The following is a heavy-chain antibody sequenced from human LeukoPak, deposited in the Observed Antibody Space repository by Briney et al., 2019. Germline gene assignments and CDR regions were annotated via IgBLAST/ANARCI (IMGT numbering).Heavy chain of an antibody. Sequence: ASVKVSCKASGYSFTSYDINWVRQATGQGLEWMGWMNPNSGNTGYAQKFQGRVTMTRHTSISTAYMELSNLRSEDTAVYYCARRVAAGGTCTGYWGQESLVTVSS. V-gene: IGHV1-8*01. D-gene: IGHD6-13*01. CDR3: ARRVAAGGTCTGY. J-gene: IGHJ4*02. CDR2: MNPNSGNT. CDR1: GYSFTSYD.